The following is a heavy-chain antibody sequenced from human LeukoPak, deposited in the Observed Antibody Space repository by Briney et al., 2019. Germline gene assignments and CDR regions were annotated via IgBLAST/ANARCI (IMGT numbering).Heavy chain of an antibody. CDR1: GFIFDTYG. Sequence: PGGSLRLSCAASGFIFDTYGMLWVRQAPGKGLEWVAVIANDGSNKVYADSVKGRFTISRDNSKNTLYLQMNSLRGEDTAVYYCAKEKAIATINYGLDVWGQGTTVTVSS. CDR2: IANDGSNK. V-gene: IGHV3-30*18. D-gene: IGHD1-1*01. J-gene: IGHJ6*02. CDR3: AKEKAIATINYGLDV.